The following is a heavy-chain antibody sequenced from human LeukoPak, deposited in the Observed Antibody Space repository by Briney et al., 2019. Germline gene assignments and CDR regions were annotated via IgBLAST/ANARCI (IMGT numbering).Heavy chain of an antibody. D-gene: IGHD2/OR15-2a*01. J-gene: IGHJ6*02. CDR3: ARDFLTSGLYGMDV. CDR1: GFTFSSYG. CDR2: ISYDGSNK. Sequence: GRSLRLSCAASGFTFSSYGMHWVRQAPGKGLEWVAVISYDGSNKYYADSVKGRFTISRDNSKNTLYLQMNSLRAEDTAVYYCARDFLTSGLYGMDVWGQGTTVTVSS. V-gene: IGHV3-30*03.